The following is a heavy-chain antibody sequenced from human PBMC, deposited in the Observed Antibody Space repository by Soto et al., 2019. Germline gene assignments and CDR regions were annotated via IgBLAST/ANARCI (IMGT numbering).Heavy chain of an antibody. CDR2: IHNSGRT. D-gene: IGHD3-22*01. Sequence: QGQLQEAGPGLVKPSQTLSLTCTVSGGSISSGDYYWGWIRQPPGMGLEWIGYIHNSGRTYYNPSLRSGLSISVDTSKTQFSLKLTSVTAADTAVYYCARERLGADSSGDYWNYMDVWGQGTTVTVSS. J-gene: IGHJ6*02. CDR1: GGSISSGDYY. CDR3: ARERLGADSSGDYWNYMDV. V-gene: IGHV4-30-4*01.